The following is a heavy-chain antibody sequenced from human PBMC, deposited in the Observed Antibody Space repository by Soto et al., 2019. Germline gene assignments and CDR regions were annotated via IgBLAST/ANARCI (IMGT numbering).Heavy chain of an antibody. V-gene: IGHV5-51*01. D-gene: IGHD6-19*01. CDR1: GYSFTSYW. CDR3: ARLHSSGWYWVTNYFDY. Sequence: GESLKISCKGSGYSFTSYWIGWVRQMPGKGLEWMGIIYPGDSDTRYSPSFQGQVTISADKSISTAYLQWSSLKASDTAMYYCARLHSSGWYWVTNYFDYWGQGTLVTVSS. J-gene: IGHJ4*02. CDR2: IYPGDSDT.